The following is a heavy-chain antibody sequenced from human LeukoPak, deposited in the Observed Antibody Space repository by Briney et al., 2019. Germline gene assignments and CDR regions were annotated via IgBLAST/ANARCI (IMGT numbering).Heavy chain of an antibody. CDR3: ACHDWFDP. J-gene: IGHJ5*02. CDR2: IYSGSST. V-gene: IGHV3-66*04. CDR1: GFSVTRHY. Sequence: PGGSLRLSCEVSGFSVTRHYLSWVSQARGKGLALFSLIYSGSSTSYADSVKRRFTISRNNSKTTLYLQMNSLRAEDTAVYYCACHDWFDPWGQGTLVTVSS.